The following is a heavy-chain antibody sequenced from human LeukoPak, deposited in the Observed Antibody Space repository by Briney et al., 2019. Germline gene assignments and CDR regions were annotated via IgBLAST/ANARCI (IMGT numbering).Heavy chain of an antibody. Sequence: SETLSLTCAVYGGSFSGYYWSWIRQPPGKGLEWIGEINHSGSTNYNPSLKSRVTISVDTSKNQFSLKLSSVTAADTAVYYCARGLGSGWSYWGQGTLVTVSS. D-gene: IGHD6-19*01. J-gene: IGHJ4*02. CDR3: ARGLGSGWSY. CDR1: GGSFSGYY. CDR2: INHSGST. V-gene: IGHV4-34*01.